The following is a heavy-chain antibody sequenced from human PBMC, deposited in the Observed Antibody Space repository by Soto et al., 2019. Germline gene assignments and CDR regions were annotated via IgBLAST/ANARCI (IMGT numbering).Heavy chain of an antibody. D-gene: IGHD3-10*01. Sequence: PSETLSLTCTVSGGSISSYYWSWIRQPPGKGLEWIGYIYYSGSTNYNPSLKSRVTISLDTSKNQFSLKLSSVTAADTAVYYCASSFYSGSGSSTYYFDYRGQGTLVTVSS. CDR2: IYYSGST. V-gene: IGHV4-59*01. CDR1: GGSISSYY. J-gene: IGHJ4*02. CDR3: ASSFYSGSGSSTYYFDY.